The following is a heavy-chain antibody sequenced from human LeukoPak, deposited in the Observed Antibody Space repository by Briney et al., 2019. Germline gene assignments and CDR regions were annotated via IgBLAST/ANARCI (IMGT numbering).Heavy chain of an antibody. CDR3: AREVDFENSGSPGGGIRTYYFDY. Sequence: GASVKVSCKASGYTFTGYYMHWVRQAPGQGLEWMGIINPSGGSTSYAQKFQGRVTMTRDMSTSTVYMELSSLRSEDTAVYYCAREVDFENSGSPGGGIRTYYFDYWGQGTLVTVSS. CDR1: GYTFTGYY. V-gene: IGHV1-46*01. J-gene: IGHJ4*02. CDR2: INPSGGST. D-gene: IGHD1-26*01.